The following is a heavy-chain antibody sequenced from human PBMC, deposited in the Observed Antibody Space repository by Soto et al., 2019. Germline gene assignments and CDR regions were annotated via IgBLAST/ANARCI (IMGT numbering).Heavy chain of an antibody. CDR1: GYTFTSYD. CDR2: MNPNSGNT. V-gene: IGHV1-8*01. D-gene: IGHD6-13*01. Sequence: QVQLVQSGAEVKKPGASVKVSCKASGYTFTSYDINWVRQATGQGLEWMGWMNPNSGNTGYAQKFQGRVTRTRNTSISTAYMELSSLTSEDTAVYYCARGPGSWYYYYMDVWGKGTTVTVSS. J-gene: IGHJ6*03. CDR3: ARGPGSWYYYYMDV.